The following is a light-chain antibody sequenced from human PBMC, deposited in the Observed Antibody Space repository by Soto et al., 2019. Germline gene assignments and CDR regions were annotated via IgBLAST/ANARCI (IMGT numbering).Light chain of an antibody. V-gene: IGKV3-20*01. CDR3: QKYGSSPGT. CDR1: QSVSSSY. Sequence: EIVLTQSPGTLSLSPGERATLSCRASQSVSSSYLAWYQQNPGQAPRLLIYGASSRATGIPDRFSGSGSGTDFTLTISRLEPEDFAVYYCQKYGSSPGTFGQGTKVEIK. CDR2: GAS. J-gene: IGKJ1*01.